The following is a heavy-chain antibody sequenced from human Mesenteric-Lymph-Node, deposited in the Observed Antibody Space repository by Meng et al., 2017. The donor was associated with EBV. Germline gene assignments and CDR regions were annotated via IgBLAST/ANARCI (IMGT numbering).Heavy chain of an antibody. CDR2: INHIRSV. CDR3: ARRGKVGAGY. V-gene: IGHV4-34*02. J-gene: IGHJ4*02. Sequence: QVALQQWGAGLLKPAETLSLSCAVYGGSFNDYYWIWIRQAPGKGLEWIGEINHIRSVYYNPSLKSRVTISVDTSKNQFSLNLYSVTAADTAVYYCARRGKVGAGYWGQGTLVTVSS. CDR1: GGSFNDYY. D-gene: IGHD1-26*01.